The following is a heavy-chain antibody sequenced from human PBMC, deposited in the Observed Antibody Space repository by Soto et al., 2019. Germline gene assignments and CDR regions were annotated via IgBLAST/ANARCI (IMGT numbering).Heavy chain of an antibody. CDR2: INPSDGSS. CDR1: GYIFAKNY. J-gene: IGHJ6*02. CDR3: ARGQTIAAALSMDV. D-gene: IGHD6-13*01. V-gene: IGHV1-46*01. Sequence: QVQLVQSGAEAKKSGASVRISCKASGYIFAKNYMYWVRQAPGQGPEWMGLINPSDGSSINAQKFQGRLTITSDTSTGTVYMDLSGLRPEDTAVYFCARGQTIAAALSMDVWGQGTTVIVSS.